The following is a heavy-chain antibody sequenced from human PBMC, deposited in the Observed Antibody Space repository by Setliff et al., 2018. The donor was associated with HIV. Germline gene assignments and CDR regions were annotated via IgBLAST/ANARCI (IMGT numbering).Heavy chain of an antibody. Sequence: SETLSLTCSVSGGSMTRNYWSWIRQPPGKGLEWIGYIYYSGTTNYNPSLKSRVTCSVDMSKTQVSLKLTSVTAADTAMYFCARVRGDNFWSGSYSLPASDAFDVWGQGTMVT. D-gene: IGHD3-3*01. CDR2: IYYSGTT. J-gene: IGHJ3*01. CDR3: ARVRGDNFWSGSYSLPASDAFDV. V-gene: IGHV4-59*01. CDR1: GGSMTRNY.